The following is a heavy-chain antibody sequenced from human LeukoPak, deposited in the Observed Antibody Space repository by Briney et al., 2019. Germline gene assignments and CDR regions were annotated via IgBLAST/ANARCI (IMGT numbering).Heavy chain of an antibody. CDR3: ARLLLWFGELLPHDNWFDP. Sequence: ASVKVSCKASGYTFTSYGISWVRQAPGQGLEWMGWISAYNGNTNYAQKLQGRVTMTTDTSTSTAYMGLRSLRSDDTAVYYCARLLLWFGELLPHDNWFDPWGQGTLVTVSS. CDR2: ISAYNGNT. V-gene: IGHV1-18*01. D-gene: IGHD3-10*01. CDR1: GYTFTSYG. J-gene: IGHJ5*02.